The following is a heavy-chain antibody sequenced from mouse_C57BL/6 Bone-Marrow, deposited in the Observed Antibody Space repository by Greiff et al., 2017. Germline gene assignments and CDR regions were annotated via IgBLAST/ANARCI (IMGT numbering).Heavy chain of an antibody. Sequence: VQLQQSGPELVKPGASVKISCKASGYTFTDYYINWVKQRPGQGLEWIGWIFPGSGSTYYNEKFKGKATLTVDKSSSTAYMLLSSLTSEDSAVYFCARAFYYGSSQGYFDVWGTGTTVTVSS. V-gene: IGHV1-75*01. J-gene: IGHJ1*03. CDR2: IFPGSGST. CDR1: GYTFTDYY. CDR3: ARAFYYGSSQGYFDV. D-gene: IGHD1-1*01.